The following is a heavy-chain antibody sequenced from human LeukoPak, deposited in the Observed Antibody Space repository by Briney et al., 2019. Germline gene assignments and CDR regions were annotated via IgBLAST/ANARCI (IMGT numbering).Heavy chain of an antibody. CDR1: GYTFTSYG. J-gene: IGHJ4*02. CDR3: ARGSPPRRNYDSRGYYSYYFDY. Sequence: ASVKVSCKASGYTFTSYGISWVRQAPGQGLEWMGWISAYNGNTHYAQKLQGRVTMTTDTSASTVYMELRSLRSDDTAVYYCARGSPPRRNYDSRGYYSYYFDYWGQGTLVTVSS. D-gene: IGHD3-22*01. CDR2: ISAYNGNT. V-gene: IGHV1-18*01.